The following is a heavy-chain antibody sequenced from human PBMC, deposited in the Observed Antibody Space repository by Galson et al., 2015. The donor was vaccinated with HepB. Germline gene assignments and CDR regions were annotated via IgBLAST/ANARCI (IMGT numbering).Heavy chain of an antibody. Sequence: SLRLSCAASGFSFSNYGIHWVRQAPGKGLEWVAVISYDGSTKYYADSVKGRFTISRDNSKNTLYLQMNSLRGEDTAVYHCASGPVDVTTFLFWGQGTLVTVSS. CDR1: GFSFSNYG. CDR3: ASGPVDVTTFLF. CDR2: ISYDGSTK. D-gene: IGHD4-17*01. V-gene: IGHV3-30*04. J-gene: IGHJ4*02.